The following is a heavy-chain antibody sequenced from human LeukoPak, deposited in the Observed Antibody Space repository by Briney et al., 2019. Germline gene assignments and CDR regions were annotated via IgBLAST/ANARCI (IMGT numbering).Heavy chain of an antibody. CDR2: IYYSGST. V-gene: IGHV4-31*03. CDR1: GGSISSGGYY. CDR3: ARRAPSAGYFDL. J-gene: IGHJ2*01. Sequence: SQTLSLTCTVSGGSISSGGYYWSWIRQHPGKGLEWIGYIYYSGSTYYNPSLQSRVTISMDTSKNQFSLSLSSVTAADTAVYYCARRAPSAGYFDLWGRGTLVTVSS.